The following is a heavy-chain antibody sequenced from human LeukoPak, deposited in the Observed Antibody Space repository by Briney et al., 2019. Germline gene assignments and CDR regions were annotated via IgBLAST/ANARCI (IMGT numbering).Heavy chain of an antibody. CDR1: GFTFSSYA. V-gene: IGHV3-30-3*01. J-gene: IGHJ4*02. CDR2: ISYDGSNK. Sequence: GRSLRLSCAASGFTFSSYAMHWVRQAPGKGLEWVAVISYDGSNKYYADSVKGRFTISRGNSKDTLYLQMNSLRAEDTAVYYCARGAYGSGTDPYFDCWGQGTLVTVSS. D-gene: IGHD3-10*01. CDR3: ARGAYGSGTDPYFDC.